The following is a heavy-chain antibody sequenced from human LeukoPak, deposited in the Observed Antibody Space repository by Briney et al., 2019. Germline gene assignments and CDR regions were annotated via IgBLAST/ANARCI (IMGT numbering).Heavy chain of an antibody. CDR1: GFTFTNHC. Sequence: GGSLPQSPAGSGFTFTNHCFHWVRQAPGKGLVWVSRINGDGTSTIYADSVKGRFTISRDNAKSTVYLQMNSLRDEDTAVYYCARTGSGFDLYIWG. CDR2: INGDGTST. D-gene: IGHD5-12*01. CDR3: ARTGSGFDLYI. J-gene: IGHJ3*02. V-gene: IGHV3-74*01.